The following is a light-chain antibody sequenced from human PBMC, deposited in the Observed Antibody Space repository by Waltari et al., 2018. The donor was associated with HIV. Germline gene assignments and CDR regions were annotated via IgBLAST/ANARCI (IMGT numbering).Light chain of an antibody. V-gene: IGKV3-15*01. CDR1: QSLTNQ. CDR3: QQYGSWPLT. Sequence: DTVMTQSPATLSVSPGEGLTLSCRSRQSLTNQLAWYQQKPGQPPRLLIYDISMRATGIPVRFSGSGSGTDFTLAITSLQSEDFAVYYCQQYGSWPLTFGGGTKVEIK. CDR2: DIS. J-gene: IGKJ4*01.